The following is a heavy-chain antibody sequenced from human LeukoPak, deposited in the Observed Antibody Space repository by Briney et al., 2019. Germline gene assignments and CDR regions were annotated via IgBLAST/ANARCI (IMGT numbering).Heavy chain of an antibody. CDR2: ISSNGGST. Sequence: GGSLRLSCAASGFTFSSYAMHWVRQAPGRGLEYVSAISSNGGSTYYADSVKGRFTISRDNSENTLYLQMGSLGAEDMAVYYCARVGPGVDCSSTSCYLDYWGQGTLVTVSS. CDR1: GFTFSSYA. D-gene: IGHD2-2*01. V-gene: IGHV3-64*02. J-gene: IGHJ4*02. CDR3: ARVGPGVDCSSTSCYLDY.